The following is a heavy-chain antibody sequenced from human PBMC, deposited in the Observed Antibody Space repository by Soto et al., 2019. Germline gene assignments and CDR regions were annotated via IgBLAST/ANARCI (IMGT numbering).Heavy chain of an antibody. J-gene: IGHJ6*02. CDR1: GFTFSSYS. CDR2: ISSSSSYI. V-gene: IGHV3-21*01. CDR3: ARWVEGSGSYYRYYYYYGMDV. Sequence: VGSLRLSCAASGFTFSSYSMNWVRQAPGKGLEWVSSISSSSSYIYYADSVKGRFTISRDNAKNSLYLQMNSLRAEDTAVYYCARWVEGSGSYYRYYYYYGMDVWGQGTTVTVSS. D-gene: IGHD3-10*01.